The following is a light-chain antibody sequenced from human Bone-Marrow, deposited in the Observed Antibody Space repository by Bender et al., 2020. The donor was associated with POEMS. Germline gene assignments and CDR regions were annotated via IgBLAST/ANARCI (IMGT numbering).Light chain of an antibody. CDR2: DVN. CDR1: SSDVGGYNY. V-gene: IGLV2-14*01. CDR3: CSYTGSTDFDV. Sequence: QSALTQPASVSGSPGQSITISCTGTSSDVGGYNYVSWYQQHPGKAPKLMMFDVNNRPSGVSNRFSGSKFGNTASLTISGLQAEDEAYYYCCSYTGSTDFDVFGTGTEVTV. J-gene: IGLJ1*01.